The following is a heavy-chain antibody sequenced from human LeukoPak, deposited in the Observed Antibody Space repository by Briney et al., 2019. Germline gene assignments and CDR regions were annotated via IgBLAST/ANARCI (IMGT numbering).Heavy chain of an antibody. J-gene: IGHJ4*02. CDR3: ARETLNCGGDCFGY. Sequence: GGSLRLSCIGYGFSLSAYEFNWVRQAPGKGLEWISYINTGVRSAYYAGSVKGRFTISRDDANSAVHLEMNSLRAEDTAIYYCARETLNCGGDCFGYWGQGALVTVST. CDR2: INTGVRSA. D-gene: IGHD2-21*01. CDR1: GFSLSAYE. V-gene: IGHV3-48*03.